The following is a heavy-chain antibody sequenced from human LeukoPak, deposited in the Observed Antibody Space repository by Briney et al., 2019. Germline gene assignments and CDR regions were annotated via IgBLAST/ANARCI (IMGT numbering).Heavy chain of an antibody. CDR1: GITFSRNS. CDR3: ARETGFGELAG. D-gene: IGHD3-10*01. CDR2: MSSSSTYI. Sequence: NPGGSLRLSCAASGITFSRNSMNWVRQSPGKGLERVSSMSSSSTYIYYADSVKGRFTISRDNAKNSLYLQMNSLRAEDTALYYCARETGFGELAGWGQGTLVTVSS. J-gene: IGHJ4*02. V-gene: IGHV3-21*01.